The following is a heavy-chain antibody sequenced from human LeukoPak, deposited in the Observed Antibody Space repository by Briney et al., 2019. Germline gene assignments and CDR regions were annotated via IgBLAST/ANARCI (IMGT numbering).Heavy chain of an antibody. CDR3: ARYSSGYPQSFDY. D-gene: IGHD3-22*01. V-gene: IGHV3-33*01. Sequence: PGGSLRLSCAASGFTFSTYGMHWVRQAPGKGLEWVAVIWYDGSYKYYADSVKGRFTISRDNSKNTLYLEMNSLRAEDTAVYYCARYSSGYPQSFDYWGQGTLVTVSS. J-gene: IGHJ4*02. CDR1: GFTFSTYG. CDR2: IWYDGSYK.